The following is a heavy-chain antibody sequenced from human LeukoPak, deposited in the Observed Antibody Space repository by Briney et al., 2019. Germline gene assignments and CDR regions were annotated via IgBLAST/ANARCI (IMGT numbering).Heavy chain of an antibody. D-gene: IGHD5/OR15-5a*01. CDR2: IKQDGSEK. Sequence: GGSLRLSCAASGFTFSLYWMTWVRQAPGKGLEWVDNIKQDGSEKYYVDSVKGRFTISRDNARNSLYLQMNSLRAEDTPVYYCVSTATFDHWGQGTLVTVSS. J-gene: IGHJ4*02. CDR3: VSTATFDH. CDR1: GFTFSLYW. V-gene: IGHV3-7*05.